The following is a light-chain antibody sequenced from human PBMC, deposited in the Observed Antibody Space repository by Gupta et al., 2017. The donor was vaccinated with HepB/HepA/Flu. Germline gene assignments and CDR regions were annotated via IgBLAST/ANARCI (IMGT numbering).Light chain of an antibody. J-gene: IGKJ3*01. CDR3: QQLNNSPFT. Sequence: DIQLTQSPSFLSASVGDRVTITCRASQGISSYLAWYQQKPGKAPKLLIYAASTLQSGVPSRFSGSGSGTEFTLTISSLQPEDFATYYCQQLNNSPFTFGHGTKVDIK. CDR1: QGISSY. CDR2: AAS. V-gene: IGKV1-9*01.